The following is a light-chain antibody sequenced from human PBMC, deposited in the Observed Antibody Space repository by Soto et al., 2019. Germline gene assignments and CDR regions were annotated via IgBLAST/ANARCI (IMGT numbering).Light chain of an antibody. Sequence: DIQMTQSPSTLSASVGDTVTITCRASQSISSWLAWYQQKPGKVPKLLIYDASSLESGVPSRFSGTGYGTEFTLTISSLRPDDFETYYCQQYGNYPWTFGQGTKVDI. CDR3: QQYGNYPWT. V-gene: IGKV1-5*01. CDR2: DAS. CDR1: QSISSW. J-gene: IGKJ1*01.